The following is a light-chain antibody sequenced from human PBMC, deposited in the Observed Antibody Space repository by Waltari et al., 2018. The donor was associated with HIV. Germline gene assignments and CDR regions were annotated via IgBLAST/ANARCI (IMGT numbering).Light chain of an antibody. V-gene: IGLV2-8*01. CDR3: SSYAGPNHLL. CDR2: GVN. J-gene: IGLJ2*01. Sequence: QSALTQPPSASGSPGPSVPFSCTATSTDVRAPNFVSWYPQHPGQAPKLIIYGVNQRPSGVPDRFSGSKSGNTASLTVSGLQADDEADYYCSSYAGPNHLLFGGGTRLTVL. CDR1: STDVRAPNF.